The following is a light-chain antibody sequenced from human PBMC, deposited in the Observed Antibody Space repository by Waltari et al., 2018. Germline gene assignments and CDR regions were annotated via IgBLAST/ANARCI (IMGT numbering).Light chain of an antibody. CDR2: GST. V-gene: IGLV1-40*01. J-gene: IGLJ3*02. CDR3: QSYDTSLSVV. Sequence: QSVLTQPPSVSGAPGQRVTISCTGSGSNNGAGYAVHWYQQLPRAAPKLLIYGSTSRPLGVPARFFGSTSGASASLAIIGLQAEDEADYYCQSYDTSLSVVFGGGTKLTVL. CDR1: GSNNGAGYA.